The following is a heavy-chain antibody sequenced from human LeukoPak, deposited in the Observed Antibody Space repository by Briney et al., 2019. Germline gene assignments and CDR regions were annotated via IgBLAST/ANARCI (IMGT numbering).Heavy chain of an antibody. CDR2: IYHSGST. Sequence: PSGTLSLTCAVSGGSISSSNWWSWVGQPPGKGLEWIGEIYHSGSTNYNPSLKRRVTISVDKSKNQFSLKLSSVTAADTAVYYCARGGIVGATDYWGQGTLVTVSS. CDR1: GGSISSSNW. D-gene: IGHD1-26*01. V-gene: IGHV4-4*02. J-gene: IGHJ4*02. CDR3: ARGGIVGATDY.